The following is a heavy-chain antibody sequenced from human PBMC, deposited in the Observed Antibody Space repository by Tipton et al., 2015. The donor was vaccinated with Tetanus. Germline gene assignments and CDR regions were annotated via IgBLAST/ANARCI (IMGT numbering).Heavy chain of an antibody. Sequence: GLVKPSGTLSLICTVPGGSISSYYWSWIRQSAAVGLEWIGRINTSGSSDYNPSLKGRVTMSIDTSGNRFSLDLTSVTAADTAIYYCARASHFQWERVRLDYWGQGLRVTVSS. CDR3: ARASHFQWERVRLDY. D-gene: IGHD1-1*01. J-gene: IGHJ4*02. CDR2: INTSGSS. CDR1: GGSISSYY. V-gene: IGHV4-4*07.